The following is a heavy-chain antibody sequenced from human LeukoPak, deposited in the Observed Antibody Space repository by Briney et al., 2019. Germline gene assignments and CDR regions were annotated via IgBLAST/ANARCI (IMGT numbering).Heavy chain of an antibody. CDR1: GGSISSSSYY. Sequence: SETLSLTCTVSGGSISSSSYYWGWIRQPPGKGLEWIGSIYYSGSTYYNPSLKSRVTISVDTSKNQFSLKLSSVTAADTAVYYCARYVLSYCSSTSCYLTGFDYWGQGTLVTVSS. CDR2: IYYSGST. D-gene: IGHD2-2*01. V-gene: IGHV4-39*07. CDR3: ARYVLSYCSSTSCYLTGFDY. J-gene: IGHJ4*02.